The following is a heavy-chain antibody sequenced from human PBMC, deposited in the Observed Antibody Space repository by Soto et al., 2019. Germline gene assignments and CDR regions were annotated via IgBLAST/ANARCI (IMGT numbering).Heavy chain of an antibody. CDR2: IHGDGDYS. CDR3: AKNRGAGDYTNWSFAV. CDR1: GFMFSCCA. Sequence: EVQLLDSGGGLVQPGGSLRLSCAASGFMFSCCAMSWVRQAPGKGLEWVSTIHGDGDYSHYTASVEGRFTISRDNSRNTLYLQMDSLRADDTATYYCAKNRGAGDYTNWSFAVWGRGTLVAVSS. D-gene: IGHD2-2*02. V-gene: IGHV3-23*01. J-gene: IGHJ2*01.